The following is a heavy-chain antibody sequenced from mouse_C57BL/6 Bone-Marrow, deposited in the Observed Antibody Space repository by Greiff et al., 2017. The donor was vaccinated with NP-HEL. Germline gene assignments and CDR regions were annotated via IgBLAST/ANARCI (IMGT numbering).Heavy chain of an antibody. D-gene: IGHD5-5*01. V-gene: IGHV14-4*01. J-gene: IGHJ3*01. Sequence: VQLQQSGAELVRPGASVKLSCTASGFNIKDDYMHWVKQRPEQGLEWIGWIDPENGDTEYASKFQGKATITADTSSNTAYLQLSSLTSEDTAVYYCTNLLLPKDTSYWGQGTLVTVSA. CDR2: IDPENGDT. CDR1: GFNIKDDY. CDR3: TNLLLPKDTSY.